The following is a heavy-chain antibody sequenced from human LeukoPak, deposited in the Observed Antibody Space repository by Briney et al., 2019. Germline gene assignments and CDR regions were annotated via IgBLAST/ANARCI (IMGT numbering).Heavy chain of an antibody. CDR2: IYYSGST. D-gene: IGHD3-22*01. CDR1: GGSISSSSYY. V-gene: IGHV4-39*01. J-gene: IGHJ5*02. CDR3: ARLGGYYDSPPTRWFDP. Sequence: KTSETLSLTCTVSGGSISSSSYYWGWIRQPPGKGLEWIGSIYYSGSTYYNPSLKSRVTISVDTSKNQFSLKLSSVTAADTAVYYCARLGGYYDSPPTRWFDPWGQGTLVTVSS.